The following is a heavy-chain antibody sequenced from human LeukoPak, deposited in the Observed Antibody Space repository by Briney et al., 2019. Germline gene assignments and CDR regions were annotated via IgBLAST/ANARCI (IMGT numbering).Heavy chain of an antibody. Sequence: GGSLRLSCAASGFTFSTYAMSWVRQIPGKGLEWVSAISGSDDGTYCADSVKGRFTISRDNAKNSLYLQMNSLRAEDTAVYYCASTYSKAWANWFDPWGQGTLVTVSS. CDR1: GFTFSTYA. V-gene: IGHV3-23*01. CDR2: ISGSDDGT. CDR3: ASTYSKAWANWFDP. J-gene: IGHJ5*02. D-gene: IGHD4-11*01.